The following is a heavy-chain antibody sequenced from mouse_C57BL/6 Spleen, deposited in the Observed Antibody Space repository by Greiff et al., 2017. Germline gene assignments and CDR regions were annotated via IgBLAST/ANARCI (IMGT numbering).Heavy chain of an antibody. J-gene: IGHJ1*03. CDR1: GYTFTDYE. CDR3: TRRGYYGKKDWYFDV. D-gene: IGHD2-1*01. Sequence: QVQLQQSGAELVRPGASVTLSCKASGYTFTDYEMHWVKQTPVHGLEWIGAIDPETGGTAYKQKFKGKAILTADKSSSTAYMELRSLTSEDSAVYYCTRRGYYGKKDWYFDVWGTGTTVTVSS. V-gene: IGHV1-15*01. CDR2: IDPETGGT.